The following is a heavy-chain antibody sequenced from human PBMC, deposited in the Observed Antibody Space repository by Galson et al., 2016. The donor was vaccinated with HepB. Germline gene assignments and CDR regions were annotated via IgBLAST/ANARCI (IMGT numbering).Heavy chain of an antibody. D-gene: IGHD5-12*01. V-gene: IGHV1-58*01. Sequence: SVKVSCKASGFTFTSSAVQWVRQARGQRLEWIGWIVVGSGNTNYAQKFQERVTITRDMSTSTAYMALSSLRSEDTAVYYCAAYSGYDFDYYYGMDVWGQGTTVTVSS. J-gene: IGHJ6*02. CDR2: IVVGSGNT. CDR1: GFTFTSSA. CDR3: AAYSGYDFDYYYGMDV.